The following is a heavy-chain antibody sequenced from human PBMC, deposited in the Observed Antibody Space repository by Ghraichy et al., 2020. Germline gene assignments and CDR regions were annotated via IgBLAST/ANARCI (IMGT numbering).Heavy chain of an antibody. V-gene: IGHV3-23*01. CDR2: ISGSGGST. Sequence: GSLRLSCAASGFTFSSYAMSWVRQAPGKGLEWVSAISGSGGSTYYADSVKGRFTISRDNSKNTLYLQMNSLRAEDTAVYYCAKGSQVPYYDFWSGYFSHEYWGQGTLVTVSS. CDR1: GFTFSSYA. D-gene: IGHD3-3*01. J-gene: IGHJ4*02. CDR3: AKGSQVPYYDFWSGYFSHEY.